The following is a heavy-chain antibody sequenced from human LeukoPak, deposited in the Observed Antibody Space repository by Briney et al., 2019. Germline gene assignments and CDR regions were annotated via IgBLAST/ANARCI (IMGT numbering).Heavy chain of an antibody. Sequence: GGSLRLSCAASGFTFSSYARSWVRQAPGKGLEWVSAICGSGGSTYYADSVKGRFTISRDNSRNTLYLQMNGLRAEDTAVYYCAKLTTKGYCSSTSCPLDAFDIWGQGTMVTVSS. J-gene: IGHJ3*02. CDR2: ICGSGGST. V-gene: IGHV3-23*01. CDR3: AKLTTKGYCSSTSCPLDAFDI. CDR1: GFTFSSYA. D-gene: IGHD2-2*01.